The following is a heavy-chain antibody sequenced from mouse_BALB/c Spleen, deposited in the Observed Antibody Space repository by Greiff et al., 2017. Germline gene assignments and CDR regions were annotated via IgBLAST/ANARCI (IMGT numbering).Heavy chain of an antibody. J-gene: IGHJ1*01. CDR3: ARGKGREYFDV. CDR2: IDPENGDT. CDR1: GFNIKDYY. Sequence: EVQLQQSGAELVRSGASVKLSCTASGFNIKDYYMHWVKQRPEQGLEWIGWIDPENGDTEYAPKFQGKATLTADKSSSTAYMQLSSLTSENSAVYFCARGKGREYFDVWGAGTTVTVSS. D-gene: IGHD3-3*01. V-gene: IGHV14-4*02.